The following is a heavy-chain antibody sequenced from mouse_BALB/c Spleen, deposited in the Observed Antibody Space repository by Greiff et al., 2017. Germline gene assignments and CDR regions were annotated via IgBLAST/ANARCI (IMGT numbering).Heavy chain of an antibody. CDR2: ISTYYGDA. D-gene: IGHD1-2*01. Sequence: QVQLKQSGAELVRPGVSVKISCKGSGYTFTDSAMHWVKQSHAKSLEWIGVISTYYGDASYNQKFKGKATMTVDKSYSTAYMELARLTSEDSAIYYCASSLLRPCAYWGQGTLVTVSA. V-gene: IGHV1S137*01. CDR1: GYTFTDSA. CDR3: ASSLLRPCAY. J-gene: IGHJ3*01.